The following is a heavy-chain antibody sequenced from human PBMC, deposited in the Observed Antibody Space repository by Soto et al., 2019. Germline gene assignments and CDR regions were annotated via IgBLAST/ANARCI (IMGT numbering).Heavy chain of an antibody. CDR3: AREHSSGWVDY. CDR2: IYYSGST. V-gene: IGHV4-59*01. Sequence: SETLSLTCTVSGGSISGYYWSWIRQPPGKGLEWIGYIYYSGSTNYNPSLKSRVTISVDTSKNQFSLKLSSVTAADTAVYYCAREHSSGWVDYWGQGTLVTVSS. D-gene: IGHD6-19*01. CDR1: GGSISGYY. J-gene: IGHJ4*02.